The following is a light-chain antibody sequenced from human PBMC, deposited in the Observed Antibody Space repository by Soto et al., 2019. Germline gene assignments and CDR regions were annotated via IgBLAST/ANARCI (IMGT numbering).Light chain of an antibody. CDR2: GAX. J-gene: IGKJ1*01. CDR3: SQHCSAST. Sequence: ESGLTMSPGALSLSPGERXXXXXRASQSVSSSYLAWYQQKPGQAPRLLIYGAXXRSTGIPDRFSGSGSGTDFTLTISRLEPAAFAVDYWSQHCSASTFGQWTRWIS. CDR1: QSVSSSY. V-gene: IGKV3-20*01.